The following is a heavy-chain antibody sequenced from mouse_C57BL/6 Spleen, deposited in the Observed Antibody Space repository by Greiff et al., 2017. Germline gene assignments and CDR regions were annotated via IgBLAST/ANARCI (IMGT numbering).Heavy chain of an antibody. Sequence: VQLQESGPELVKPGASVKISCKASGYAFSSSWMNWVKQRPGKGLEWIGRIYPGDGDTNYNGKFKGKATLTADKSSSTAYMQLSSLTSEDSAVYFCARPYGSSSYYFDYWGQGTTLTVSS. J-gene: IGHJ2*01. CDR1: GYAFSSSW. CDR2: IYPGDGDT. CDR3: ARPYGSSSYYFDY. V-gene: IGHV1-82*01. D-gene: IGHD1-1*01.